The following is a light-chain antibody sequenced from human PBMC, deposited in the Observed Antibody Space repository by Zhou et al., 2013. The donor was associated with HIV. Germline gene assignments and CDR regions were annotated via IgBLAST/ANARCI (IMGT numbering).Light chain of an antibody. CDR1: QSISNY. Sequence: DIQMTQSPSSLSASVGDRVTITCRASQSISNYLNWYQQKPGKAPKVLIYGASILQTGVPSRFSGSGSGTDFTLTISSLQPEDFATYYCQQFNSYPWTFGQGTKVEIK. J-gene: IGKJ1*01. CDR2: GAS. V-gene: IGKV1-16*01. CDR3: QQFNSYPWT.